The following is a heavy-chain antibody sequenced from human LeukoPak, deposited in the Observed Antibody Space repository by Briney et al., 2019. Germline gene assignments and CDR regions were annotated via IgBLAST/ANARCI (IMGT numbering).Heavy chain of an antibody. CDR1: GFSLRNGEGG. V-gene: IGHV2-5*02. J-gene: IGHJ3*01. D-gene: IGHD3-22*01. CDR2: IHWDDDK. Sequence: SGPTLVKPTQTLTLTCSFSGFSLRNGEGGVGWIRQPPGKALEWLSVIHWDDDKRFSRSLKSRLTITKDTVKNQVVLSLTDMDPADTGTYHCARTRSSAYYDAFDVWGQGRMVIVSS. CDR3: ARTRSSAYYDAFDV.